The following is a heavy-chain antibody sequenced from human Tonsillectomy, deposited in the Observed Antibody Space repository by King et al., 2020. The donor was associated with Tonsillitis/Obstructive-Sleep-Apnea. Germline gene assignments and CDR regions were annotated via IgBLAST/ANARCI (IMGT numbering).Heavy chain of an antibody. J-gene: IGHJ6*04. CDR1: GYTFTSYY. CDR3: ARVPEEGTGCVCSPGGGCLDV. D-gene: IGHD2-8*02. V-gene: IGHV1-46*01. Sequence: VQLVESGAEVKKPGASVKVSRKASGYTFTSYYMQWVRQAPGQGLEWMGIINPSGGSTSYAQKFQGRVTMTRDTSTSTVYMALSRLRSEDTAVYYCARVPEEGTGCVCSPGGGCLDVWGKGTTVTVSS. CDR2: INPSGGST.